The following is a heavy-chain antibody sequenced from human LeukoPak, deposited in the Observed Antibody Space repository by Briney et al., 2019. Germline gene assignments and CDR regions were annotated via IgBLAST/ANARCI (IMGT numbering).Heavy chain of an antibody. Sequence: KPSETLSLTCAVYGGSFSGYYWSWIRQPPGKGLEWIGEINHSGSTNYNPSLKSRVTISVDTSKNQFSLKLSSVTAADTVVYYCARGSGYYGSGSYRGFDYWGQGTLVTVSS. CDR3: ARGSGYYGSGSYRGFDY. D-gene: IGHD3-10*01. CDR1: GGSFSGYY. J-gene: IGHJ4*02. CDR2: INHSGST. V-gene: IGHV4-34*01.